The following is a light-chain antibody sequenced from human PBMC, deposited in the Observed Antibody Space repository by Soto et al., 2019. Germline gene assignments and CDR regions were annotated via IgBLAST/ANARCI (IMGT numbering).Light chain of an antibody. CDR1: SSDVGAYDF. CDR3: SSYTRSSSPA. V-gene: IGLV2-14*03. CDR2: EVS. J-gene: IGLJ1*01. Sequence: QSVLTQPASVSGSPGRSITISCTGTSSDVGAYDFVSWYQQHPDKAPKLMIYEVSNRPSGVSNRFSGSKSVNTATLTISGLQAEDVADYYCSSYTRSSSPALGTST.